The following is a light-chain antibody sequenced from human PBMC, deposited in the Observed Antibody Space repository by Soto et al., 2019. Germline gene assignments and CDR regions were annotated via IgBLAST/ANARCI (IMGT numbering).Light chain of an antibody. V-gene: IGLV1-47*01. J-gene: IGLJ2*01. CDR2: KND. CDR3: TTWDDTLRSVV. CDR1: RSNIGSNY. Sequence: QSVLTRPPSASGTPGQGVTITCSGGRSNIGSNYVYWYQQFPGTAPKLLIFKNDQRPSGVPDRFSGSKSGTSASLAISGLRSEDEADFYCTTWDDTLRSVVFGGGTKLTVL.